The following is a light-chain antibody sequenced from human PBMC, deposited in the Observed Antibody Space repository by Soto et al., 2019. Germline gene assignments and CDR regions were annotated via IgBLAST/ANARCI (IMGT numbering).Light chain of an antibody. J-gene: IGKJ1*01. CDR3: QQRCNWTWT. Sequence: TVGTRSPATQSMSAGQGDSVYCRASQSVSSYLARYQQKPGQAPRLLIYDASNRATGIPARFSGSGSGTDFTLSLSSLQPEDFAVYYCQQRCNWTWTFGQGTKVDIK. CDR1: QSVSSY. CDR2: DAS. V-gene: IGKV3-11*01.